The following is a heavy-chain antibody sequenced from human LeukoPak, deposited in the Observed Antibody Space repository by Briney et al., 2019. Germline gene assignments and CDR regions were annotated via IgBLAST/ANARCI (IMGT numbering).Heavy chain of an antibody. CDR1: GYTFTSYY. D-gene: IGHD3-10*01. CDR3: ARDYRPYGSGSSGGD. Sequence: GASMKVSCKASGYTFTSYYMHWVRQAPGQGLEWMGIINPSGGSTSYAQKFQGRVTMTRDTSTSTVYMELSSLRSEDTAVYYCARDYRPYGSGSSGGDWGQGTLVTVSS. J-gene: IGHJ4*02. CDR2: INPSGGST. V-gene: IGHV1-46*01.